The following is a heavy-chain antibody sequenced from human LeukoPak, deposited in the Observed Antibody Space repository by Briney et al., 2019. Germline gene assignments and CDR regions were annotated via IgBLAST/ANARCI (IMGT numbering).Heavy chain of an antibody. CDR2: ISGSGGST. CDR3: AKAATMIVVVPAY. J-gene: IGHJ4*02. V-gene: IGHV3-23*01. Sequence: GGSLRLSCAASGFTFSSHWMTWVRQAPGEGLEWVSTISGSGGSTYYADSVKGRFTISRDNSKNTLYLQMNSLRVEDTAVYYCAKAATMIVVVPAYWGQGTLVTVSS. D-gene: IGHD3-22*01. CDR1: GFTFSSHW.